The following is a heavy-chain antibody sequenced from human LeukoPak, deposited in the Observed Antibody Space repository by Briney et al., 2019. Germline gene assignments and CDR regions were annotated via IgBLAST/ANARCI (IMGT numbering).Heavy chain of an antibody. CDR2: INHSGST. Sequence: TSETLSLTCAVYGGSFSGYYWSWIRQPPGKGLEWIGEINHSGSTNYNPSLKSRVTISVDTSKNQFSLKLSSVTAADTAVYYCARDRGYSYGDAFDIWGQGTMVTVSS. V-gene: IGHV4-34*01. D-gene: IGHD5-18*01. CDR1: GGSFSGYY. J-gene: IGHJ3*02. CDR3: ARDRGYSYGDAFDI.